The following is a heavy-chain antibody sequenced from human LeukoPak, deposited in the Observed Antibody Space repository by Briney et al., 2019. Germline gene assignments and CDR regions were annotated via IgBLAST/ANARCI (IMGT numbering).Heavy chain of an antibody. Sequence: GGSLRLPCAASGFTFSSYAMSWVRQAPGKGLEWVSAISGSGGSTYYADSVKGRFTISRDNSKNTLYLQMNSLRAEDTAVYYCAKDLLAAAVLYYFDYWGQGTLVTVSS. CDR2: ISGSGGST. J-gene: IGHJ4*02. V-gene: IGHV3-23*01. CDR1: GFTFSSYA. D-gene: IGHD6-13*01. CDR3: AKDLLAAAVLYYFDY.